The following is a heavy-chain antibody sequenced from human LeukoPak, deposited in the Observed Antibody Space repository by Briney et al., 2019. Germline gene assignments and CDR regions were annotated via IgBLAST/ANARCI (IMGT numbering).Heavy chain of an antibody. D-gene: IGHD3-3*01. Sequence: SETLSLTCTVSGGSISPHFWSWIRQPPEKGLEWIGYIYYRGSTNYNPSLKSRVTISLDTSKDQFSLKLSSVTAADTAVYYCAREGVVKGYFDYWGQGTLVTVSS. CDR1: GGSISPHF. V-gene: IGHV4-59*11. CDR3: AREGVVKGYFDY. CDR2: IYYRGST. J-gene: IGHJ4*02.